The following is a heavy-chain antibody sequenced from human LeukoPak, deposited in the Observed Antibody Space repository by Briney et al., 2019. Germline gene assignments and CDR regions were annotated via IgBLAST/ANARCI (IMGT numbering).Heavy chain of an antibody. J-gene: IGHJ6*02. D-gene: IGHD2-2*01. CDR3: ARERAGCSSTRCFADYYGMDV. CDR1: GGSISSSSYY. Sequence: SETLSLTCTVSGGSISSSSYYWGWIRQPPGKGLEWIGSIYYSGSTYYNPSLKSRVTISVDTSKNQFSLKLSSVTAADTAVYYCARERAGCSSTRCFADYYGMDVWGQGTTVTVSS. CDR2: IYYSGST. V-gene: IGHV4-39*07.